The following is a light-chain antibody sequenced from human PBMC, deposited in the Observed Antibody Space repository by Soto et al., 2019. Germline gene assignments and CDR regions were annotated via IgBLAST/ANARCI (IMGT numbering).Light chain of an antibody. Sequence: DIQMTQSPSSLSASVGDRVTITCRASQSISSYLNWYQQKPGKAPKLLIYKASTLKSGVPSRFSGSGSGTEFTLTISSLQSEDFAVYYCQQYKNWPLFGQGTRLEIK. CDR3: QQYKNWPL. J-gene: IGKJ5*01. CDR2: KAS. V-gene: IGKV1-5*03. CDR1: QSISSY.